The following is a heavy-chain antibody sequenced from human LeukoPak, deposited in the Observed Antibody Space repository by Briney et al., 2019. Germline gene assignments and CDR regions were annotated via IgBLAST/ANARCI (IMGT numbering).Heavy chain of an antibody. CDR2: IKQDGSEK. J-gene: IGHJ6*02. CDR3: ARDKDDYVWGSYRYYYYYGMDV. D-gene: IGHD3-16*02. Sequence: PGGSLRLSCAASGFTFSSYWMSWVRQAPGKGLEWVANIKQDGSEKYYVDSVKARFAISRDNAKNSLYLQMNSLRAEDTAVYYCARDKDDYVWGSYRYYYYYGMDVWGQGTTVTVSS. CDR1: GFTFSSYW. V-gene: IGHV3-7*01.